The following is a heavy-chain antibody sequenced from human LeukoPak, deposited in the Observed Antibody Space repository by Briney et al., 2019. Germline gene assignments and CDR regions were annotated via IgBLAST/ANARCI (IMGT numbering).Heavy chain of an antibody. CDR2: VSGSGESR. CDR1: GVTFSRNA. Sequence: PGGSLRLSCVGSGVTFSRNARAWVSQAPRKGLEWGSGVSGSGESRNYIDSVKGRFTISKDNSKSTLYLQINNLRAADTAVYYCAKDLFRGEFDYWGQGTLVAVSS. J-gene: IGHJ4*02. V-gene: IGHV3-23*01. D-gene: IGHD6-25*01. CDR3: AKDLFRGEFDY.